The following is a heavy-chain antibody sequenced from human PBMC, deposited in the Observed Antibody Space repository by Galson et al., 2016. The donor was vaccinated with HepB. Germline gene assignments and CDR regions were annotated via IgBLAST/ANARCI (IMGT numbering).Heavy chain of an antibody. CDR2: IAPDTTYI. J-gene: IGHJ4*02. CDR1: AFTLSDSF. D-gene: IGHD3-9*01. CDR3: VREYFANPDY. V-gene: IGHV3-11*06. Sequence: SLRLSCAASAFTLSDSFMSWIRQAPGKGLEWVSYIAPDTTYIKYADSVKGRFTISRDDAKNSLYLQMNSLRAEETAVYYCVREYFANPDYGGQGVRVTVSS.